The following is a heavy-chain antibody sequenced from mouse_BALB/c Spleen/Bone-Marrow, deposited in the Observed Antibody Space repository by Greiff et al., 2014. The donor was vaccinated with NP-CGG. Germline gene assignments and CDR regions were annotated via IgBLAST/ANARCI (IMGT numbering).Heavy chain of an antibody. V-gene: IGHV2-9*02. D-gene: IGHD1-1*01. CDR2: IWAGGST. J-gene: IGHJ4*01. CDR1: GFSLTSYS. Sequence: VQLQESGPGLVAPSQSLSITCTVSGFSLTSYSVHWVRQPPGKGLEWLGVIWAGGSTNYNSALMSRLSISKDNSKSQVFLKMNSLQTDDTAMYYCARDYGSSYYAMDYWGQGTSVTVSS. CDR3: ARDYGSSYYAMDY.